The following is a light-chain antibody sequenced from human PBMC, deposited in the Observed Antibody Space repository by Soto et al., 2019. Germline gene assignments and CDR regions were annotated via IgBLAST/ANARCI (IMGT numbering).Light chain of an antibody. V-gene: IGLV2-23*01. CDR3: CSYAGSTFVVI. Sequence: QSALTQPASVSGSPGQSITISCTGNNSDVGSYNLFSWYQHHPGKAPKLMIDEGSKRPSGVSNRFSVSKSGNTASLTISGLQAEDEADYYCCSYAGSTFVVIFGGGTKVTVL. CDR2: EGS. J-gene: IGLJ2*01. CDR1: NSDVGSYNL.